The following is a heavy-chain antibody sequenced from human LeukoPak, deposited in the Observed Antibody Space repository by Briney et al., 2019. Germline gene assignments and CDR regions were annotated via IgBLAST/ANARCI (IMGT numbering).Heavy chain of an antibody. CDR3: ARILTGYGSSYYYYGMDV. CDR2: IYYSGST. D-gene: IGHD3-9*01. CDR1: GGSISSSNYY. Sequence: SETLSLTCTVSGGSISSSNYYWGWIRQPPGKGLEWIGSIYYSGSTYYNPSLKSRVTISVDTSKKQFSLKLSSVTAADTAVYYCARILTGYGSSYYYYGMDVWGQGTTVTVSS. V-gene: IGHV4-39*01. J-gene: IGHJ6*02.